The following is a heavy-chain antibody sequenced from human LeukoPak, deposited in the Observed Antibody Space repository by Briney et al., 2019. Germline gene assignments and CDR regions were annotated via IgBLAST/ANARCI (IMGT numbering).Heavy chain of an antibody. CDR1: GGSISSSRYY. D-gene: IGHD6-19*01. J-gene: IGHJ4*02. Sequence: SETLSLTCTVAGGSISSSRYYWGWIRQAPGTGLACIGRIYYSGYTDYNPYLKIRVTISVDTSKNQFSLRLNSVTAADAGVYYCARLEGFGSGWYPDYWGQGTVVTVSS. V-gene: IGHV4-39*01. CDR2: IYYSGYT. CDR3: ARLEGFGSGWYPDY.